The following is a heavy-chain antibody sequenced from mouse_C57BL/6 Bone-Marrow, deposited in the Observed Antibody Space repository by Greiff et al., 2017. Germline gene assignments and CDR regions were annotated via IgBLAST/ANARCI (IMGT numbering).Heavy chain of an antibody. V-gene: IGHV1-85*01. J-gene: IGHJ3*01. CDR1: GYTFTSYD. CDR3: ARSWRTKGTCAY. CDR2: IYPSDGST. D-gene: IGHD1-3*01. Sequence: QVQLQQSGPELVKPGASVKLSCKASGYTFTSYDINWVKQRPGQGLEWIGWIYPSDGSTKYNEKFKGKATLTVDTSSSTAYMELPSLTSEAYAVEDGARSWRTKGTCAYWGQGTLVTVSA.